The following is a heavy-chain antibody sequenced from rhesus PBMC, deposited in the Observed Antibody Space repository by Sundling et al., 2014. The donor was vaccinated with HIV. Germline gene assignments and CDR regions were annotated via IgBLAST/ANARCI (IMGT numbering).Heavy chain of an antibody. CDR3: AMGGTYYYDIGRLDY. D-gene: IGHD3-28*01. J-gene: IGHJ4*01. Sequence: QVQLQESGPGLVKPSETLSLTCTVSGASISSYWWSWIRQPPGRGLEWIGQINGNSGSTKYNPSLKSRVTISRDTSKNQFSLKLTSVTAADTAVYYCAMGGTYYYDIGRLDYWGQGVLVTVSS. CDR2: INGNSGST. V-gene: IGHV4-80*01. CDR1: GASISSYW.